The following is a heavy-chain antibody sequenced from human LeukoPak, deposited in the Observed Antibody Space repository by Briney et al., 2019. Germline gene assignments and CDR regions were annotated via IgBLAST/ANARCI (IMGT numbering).Heavy chain of an antibody. J-gene: IGHJ6*02. V-gene: IGHV3-33*01. CDR2: IWYDGSNK. CDR3: ATMDV. Sequence: QPGGSLRLSCAASGFSLSNYDMHWVRQAPGKGLEWVAIIWYDGSNKYYGDSVKGRFTISRDNSKNTLYLQMNSLRAEDTAMYYCATMDVWGQGTTVTVSS. CDR1: GFSLSNYD.